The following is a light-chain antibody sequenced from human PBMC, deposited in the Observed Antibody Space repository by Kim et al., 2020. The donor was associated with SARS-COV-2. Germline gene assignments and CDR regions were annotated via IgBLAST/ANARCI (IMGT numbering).Light chain of an antibody. CDR3: QVWDGNFDRRGVV. CDR2: FDS. V-gene: IGLV3-21*04. J-gene: IGLJ2*01. Sequence: SYELTQPPSVSVSPGETASITCGGDDLGSRFVHWYQQKAGQAPVLVISFDSCRTSGTPDRFSGSNSGNTATLTIRRVEAGDEADYYCQVWDGNFDRRGVVFGGGTQLTVL. CDR1: DLGSRF.